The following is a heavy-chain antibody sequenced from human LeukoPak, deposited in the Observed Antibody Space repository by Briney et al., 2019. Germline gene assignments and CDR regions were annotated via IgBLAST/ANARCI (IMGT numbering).Heavy chain of an antibody. CDR2: ISYDGSNK. CDR1: GFTFSSYA. CDR3: AKRGDYFDSSGHYSSAFDY. Sequence: GGSLRLSCAASGFTFSSYAMHWVRQAPGKGLEWVAVISYDGSNKYYADSVKGRFTISRDNSKNTLYLQMNSLRTEDTAVYYCAKRGDYFDSSGHYSSAFDYWGQGTLVNVSS. J-gene: IGHJ4*02. D-gene: IGHD3-22*01. V-gene: IGHV3-30-3*01.